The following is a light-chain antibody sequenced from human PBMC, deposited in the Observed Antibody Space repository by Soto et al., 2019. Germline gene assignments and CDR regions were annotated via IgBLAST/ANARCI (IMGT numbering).Light chain of an antibody. J-gene: IGKJ1*01. CDR2: DAS. CDR3: QQRNNWPWT. Sequence: EIVLTQSPATLSLSPGEGATLSCRASQSVRTYLAWYQQKPGQAPRLLIYDASSRATGIPGRFSGSGSGTDFTLTISSLEPEEFAVYYCQQRNNWPWTFGQGTKVEIK. CDR1: QSVRTY. V-gene: IGKV3-11*01.